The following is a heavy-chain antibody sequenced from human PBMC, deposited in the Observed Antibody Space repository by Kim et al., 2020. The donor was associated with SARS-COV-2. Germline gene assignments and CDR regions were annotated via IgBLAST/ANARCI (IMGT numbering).Heavy chain of an antibody. D-gene: IGHD3-16*02. CDR1: GYTFSNYW. CDR2: FYPDDSDI. J-gene: IGHJ4*02. CDR3: TRLRAGVMVFDS. Sequence: GESLKISCKGLGYTFSNYWIGRVRQTPGKGLEWMGIFYPDDSDIRYNPSFQGQVTVSADKSFSTAYLQWNSLKASDTAIYYCTRLRAGVMVFDSWGQGTLVTVSS. V-gene: IGHV5-51*01.